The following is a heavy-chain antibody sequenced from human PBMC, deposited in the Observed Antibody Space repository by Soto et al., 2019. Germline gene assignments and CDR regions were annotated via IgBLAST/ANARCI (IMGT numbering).Heavy chain of an antibody. J-gene: IGHJ5*02. D-gene: IGHD3-22*01. CDR2: IYYSGST. V-gene: IGHV4-59*01. CDR3: ARAGYYYDSSGQSGWFDP. CDR1: AGSISSYY. Sequence: SETLSLTCTVSAGSISSYYWSWIRQPPGKGLEWIGYIYYSGSTNYNPSLKSRVTISVDTSKNQFSLKLSSVTAADTAVYYCARAGYYYDSSGQSGWFDPWGQGTLVTVSS.